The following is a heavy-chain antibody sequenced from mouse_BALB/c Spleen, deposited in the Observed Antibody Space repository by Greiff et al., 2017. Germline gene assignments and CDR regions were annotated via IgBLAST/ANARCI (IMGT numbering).Heavy chain of an antibody. J-gene: IGHJ2*01. Sequence: DVQLQESGPGLVKPSQSLSLTCTVTGYSITSDYAWNWIRQFPGNKLEWMGYISYSGSTSYNPSLKSRISITRDTSKNQFFLQLNSVTTEDTATYYCARSGYGKGVEDYWGQGTTLTVSS. CDR3: ARSGYGKGVEDY. CDR1: GYSITSDYA. V-gene: IGHV3-2*02. D-gene: IGHD2-10*02. CDR2: ISYSGST.